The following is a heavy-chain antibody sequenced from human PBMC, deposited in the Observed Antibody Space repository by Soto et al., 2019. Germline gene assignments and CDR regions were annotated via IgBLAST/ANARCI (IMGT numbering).Heavy chain of an antibody. CDR3: ARPLRRGPPFNY. J-gene: IGHJ4*02. Sequence: QVQLQESGPGLVKPSQTLSLTCTVSGGSIRSGDYYWSWIRQPPGKGLETIGNIYYSWSTNYNPLRKRQGTIKLNTSKNHYSLKLFSVTATDKTMNNCARPLRRGPPFNYWGQRTMVTVSS. V-gene: IGHV4-30-4*01. CDR2: IYYSWST. CDR1: GGSIRSGDYY. D-gene: IGHD3-10*01.